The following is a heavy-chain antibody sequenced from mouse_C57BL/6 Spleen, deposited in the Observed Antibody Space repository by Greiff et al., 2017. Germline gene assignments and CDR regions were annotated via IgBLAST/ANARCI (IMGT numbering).Heavy chain of an antibody. CDR2: ISDGGSYT. CDR1: GFTFSSYA. D-gene: IGHD1-1*01. J-gene: IGHJ2*01. V-gene: IGHV5-4*03. CDR3: ARRELRGYFDY. Sequence: EVMLVESGGGLVKPGGSLKLSCAASGFTFSSYAMSWVRQTPEKRLEWVATISDGGSYTYYPDNVKGRFTISRDNAKNNLYLQMSHLKSEDTAMYYCARRELRGYFDYWGQGTTLTVSS.